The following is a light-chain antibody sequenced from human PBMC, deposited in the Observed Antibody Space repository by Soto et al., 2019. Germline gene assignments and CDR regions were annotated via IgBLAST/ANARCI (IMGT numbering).Light chain of an antibody. V-gene: IGKV1-16*01. CDR2: AAS. Sequence: DIQMTQSPSYLFASVGARVTITCRASQSISNYINWYQQKPGKAPKLLIYAASSLQSGVPSRFSGSGSGTELTLTISSLQPDDFATYYCQQYNSYVFRQGTKVDIK. CDR1: QSISNY. CDR3: QQYNSYV. J-gene: IGKJ1*01.